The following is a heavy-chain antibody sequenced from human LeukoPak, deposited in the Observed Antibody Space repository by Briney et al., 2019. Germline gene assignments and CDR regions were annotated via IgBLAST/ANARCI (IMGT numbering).Heavy chain of an antibody. CDR2: INHSGST. D-gene: IGHD3-16*02. V-gene: IGHV4-34*01. CDR1: GGSFSGYY. Sequence: SETLSLTCAVYGGSFSGYYWSWIRQPPGKGLEWIGEINHSGSTNYNPSLKSRVTISVDTSKNQFSLKLSSVTAADTAVYYCVRTFYDYVWGSYRPSFDHWGQGTLVTVSS. CDR3: VRTFYDYVWGSYRPSFDH. J-gene: IGHJ4*02.